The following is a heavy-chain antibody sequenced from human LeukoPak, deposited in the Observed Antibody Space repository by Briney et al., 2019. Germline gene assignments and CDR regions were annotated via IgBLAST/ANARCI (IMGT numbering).Heavy chain of an antibody. V-gene: IGHV1-24*01. D-gene: IGHD2-2*01. CDR3: ATGQYQLPRNENWFDP. Sequence: PGRSLRLSCAASGFTFSSYAMHWVRQAPGKGLEWMGGFDPEDGETIYAQKFQGRVTMTEDTSTDTAYMELSSLRSEDTAVYYCATGQYQLPRNENWFDPWGQGTLVTVSS. CDR1: GFTFSSYA. CDR2: FDPEDGET. J-gene: IGHJ5*02.